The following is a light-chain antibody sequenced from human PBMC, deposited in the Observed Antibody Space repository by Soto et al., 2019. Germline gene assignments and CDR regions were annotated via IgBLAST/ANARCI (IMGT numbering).Light chain of an antibody. CDR3: CSYAGSYTYV. CDR2: DVS. Sequence: QSALTQPRSVSGSPGQSVTISCTGTSSDVGGYNYVSWYQQHPGKAPKLMIYDVSKRPSGVPDRFSGSKSGNTAPLTISGLQAEDEADYYCCSYAGSYTYVFGTGTKLTVL. V-gene: IGLV2-11*01. J-gene: IGLJ1*01. CDR1: SSDVGGYNY.